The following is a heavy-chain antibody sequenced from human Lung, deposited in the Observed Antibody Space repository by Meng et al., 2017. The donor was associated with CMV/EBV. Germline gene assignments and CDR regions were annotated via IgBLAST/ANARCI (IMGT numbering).Heavy chain of an antibody. V-gene: IGHV3-48*03. Sequence: SXAASGFTFSLFEMNWVRQAPGKGLEWISYINDATNNKYYADSVKGRFITSRDNAQTSLYLQMSSLRADDTAVYFCARTPRGYSYGYSAYYFDYWXQGTLVTVSS. CDR2: INDATNNK. CDR1: GFTFSLFE. D-gene: IGHD5-18*01. CDR3: ARTPRGYSYGYSAYYFDY. J-gene: IGHJ4*02.